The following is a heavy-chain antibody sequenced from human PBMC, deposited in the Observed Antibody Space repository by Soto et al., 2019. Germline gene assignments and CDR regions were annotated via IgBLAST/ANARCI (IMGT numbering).Heavy chain of an antibody. J-gene: IGHJ6*02. CDR3: ARDSGMIRGSYGVDV. V-gene: IGHV3-53*01. Sequence: PGGSLRLSCAASGFTVTSNYMTWVRQAPGKGLEWVSVIYRSGATYYPDSVRGRFTASRDYSHNTLYLQMDSLRVEDTAVYYCARDSGMIRGSYGVDVWGPGTTGTVSS. D-gene: IGHD3-10*01. CDR1: GFTVTSNY. CDR2: IYRSGAT.